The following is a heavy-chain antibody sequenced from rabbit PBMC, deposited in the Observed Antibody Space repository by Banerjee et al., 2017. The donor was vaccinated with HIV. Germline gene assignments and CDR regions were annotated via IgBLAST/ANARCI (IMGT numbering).Heavy chain of an antibody. CDR2: IITSSGST. Sequence: QEQLEESGGGLVQPEGSLTLTCKASGFDFSSSYDMCWVRQAPGKGLEVVACIITSSGSTWYASWVNGRFTISKSTSLNTVDLKMTSLTAADTATYFCARDLAGVIGWNFNLWGPGTLVTVS. CDR3: ARDLAGVIGWNFNL. CDR1: GFDFSSSYD. V-gene: IGHV1S43*01. J-gene: IGHJ4*01. D-gene: IGHD4-1*01.